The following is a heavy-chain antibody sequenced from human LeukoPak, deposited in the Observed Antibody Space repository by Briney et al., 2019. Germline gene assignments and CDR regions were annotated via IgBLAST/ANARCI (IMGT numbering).Heavy chain of an antibody. CDR3: AKTRPLDSSSWSHGDY. D-gene: IGHD6-13*01. V-gene: IGHV3-23*01. CDR2: ISGSGDST. J-gene: IGHJ4*02. Sequence: GGSLRLSCAASGFTFSSYAMSWVRQAPGKGLERVSAISGSGDSTYYGDSVKGRFTISRDNSKNTLYLQMNSLRAEDTAVYYCAKTRPLDSSSWSHGDYWGQGTLVTVSS. CDR1: GFTFSSYA.